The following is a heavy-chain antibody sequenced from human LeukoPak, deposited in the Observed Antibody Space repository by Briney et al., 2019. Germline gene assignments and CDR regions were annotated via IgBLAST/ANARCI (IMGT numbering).Heavy chain of an antibody. D-gene: IGHD3-10*01. J-gene: IGHJ4*02. CDR1: GFSLSRNG. V-gene: IGHV3-30*02. CDR3: ARGPIYGSGSYFDD. Sequence: GGSLRLSCATSGFSLSRNGMHWVRQAPGQGLEWVAFILSDGSYEYYADSVKGRFTISRDTSRNTLFLQMNSLRTEDTAVYYCARGPIYGSGSYFDDWGQGTLVTVSS. CDR2: ILSDGSYE.